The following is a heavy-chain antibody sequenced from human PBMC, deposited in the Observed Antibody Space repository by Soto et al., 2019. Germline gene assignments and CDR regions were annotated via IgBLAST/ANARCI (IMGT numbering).Heavy chain of an antibody. V-gene: IGHV1-2*04. D-gene: IGHD5-12*01. CDR2: INPNSGVT. CDR3: ARESGGATATLDYYYFYMDV. Sequence: QVQLVQSGAEVKKPGASVTVSCRSSGDTFTDYYIHWVRQAPGQGLEWMGWINPNSGVTKYAQKFKGWVSMTRDTSIRTVYMQLGRLRSDDTAVYYCARESGGATATLDYYYFYMDVWGTGTTVTVSS. CDR1: GDTFTDYY. J-gene: IGHJ6*03.